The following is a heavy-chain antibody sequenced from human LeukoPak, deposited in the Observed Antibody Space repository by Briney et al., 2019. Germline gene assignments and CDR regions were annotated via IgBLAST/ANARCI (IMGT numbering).Heavy chain of an antibody. V-gene: IGHV1-46*01. CDR3: ARGPRITLIRGGQWYYYMDV. CDR2: INPSDGST. Sequence: ASVKVSRKASGYTFTIYHIHWARQAPGQGLEWMGLINPSDGSTNYAHKYQGRVTITRDTSTSTVYMELSGLRSEDTAVYYCARGPRITLIRGGQWYYYMDVWGKGTTVTISS. D-gene: IGHD3-10*01. J-gene: IGHJ6*03. CDR1: GYTFTIYH.